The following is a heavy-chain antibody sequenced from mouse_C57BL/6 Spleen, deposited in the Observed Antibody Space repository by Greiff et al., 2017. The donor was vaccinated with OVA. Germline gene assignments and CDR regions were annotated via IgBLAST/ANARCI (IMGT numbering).Heavy chain of an antibody. D-gene: IGHD1-1*01. J-gene: IGHJ4*01. CDR1: GFTFSSYG. CDR2: ISSGGSYT. V-gene: IGHV5-6*02. Sequence: DVKLVESGGDLVKPGGSLKLSCAASGFTFSSYGMSWVRQTPDNRLEWVATISSGGSYTYYPDSVKGRFTISRDNAKNTLYLQMSSLKSEDTAMYYCARPFDGSTIYYAMDYWGQGTSVTVSS. CDR3: ARPFDGSTIYYAMDY.